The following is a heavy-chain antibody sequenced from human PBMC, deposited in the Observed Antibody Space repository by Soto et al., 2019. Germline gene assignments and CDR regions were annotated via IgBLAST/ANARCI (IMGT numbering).Heavy chain of an antibody. J-gene: IGHJ2*01. D-gene: IGHD1-26*01. CDR1: GGSISSGGYY. Sequence: QVQLQESGPGLVKPSQTLSLTCTVSGGSISSGGYYWSWIRQHPGTGLEWIGYIYYSGSTYYNPSLKSRFTISVDTSKNQCSLKLSSVTAADTAVYYCARDDYYVKYFDLWGRGTLVTVSS. CDR3: ARDDYYVKYFDL. V-gene: IGHV4-31*03. CDR2: IYYSGST.